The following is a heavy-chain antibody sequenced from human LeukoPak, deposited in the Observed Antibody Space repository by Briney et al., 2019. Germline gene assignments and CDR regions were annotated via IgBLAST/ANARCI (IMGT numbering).Heavy chain of an antibody. D-gene: IGHD2-15*01. V-gene: IGHV4-39*07. CDR2: IYYSGST. J-gene: IGHJ4*02. Sequence: SETLSLACTVSGGSISSSSYYRGWIRQPPGKGLEWIGSIYYSGSTYYNPSLKSRVTISVDTSKNQFSLKLSSVTAADTAVYYCARDMVVVAATGYWGQGTLVTVSS. CDR1: GGSISSSSYY. CDR3: ARDMVVVAATGY.